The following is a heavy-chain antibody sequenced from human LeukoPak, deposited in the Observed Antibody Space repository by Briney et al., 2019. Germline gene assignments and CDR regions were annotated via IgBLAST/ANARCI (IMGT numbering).Heavy chain of an antibody. CDR2: IYTSGST. J-gene: IGHJ4*02. Sequence: SETLALTCTVSGGSISSGSYYWSWIRQPAVKGLEWIGRIYTSGSTNYNPSLKSRVTISVDTSKNQFSLKLSSVTAADTAVYYCARGGSSQQLVRFDYWGQGTLVTVSS. CDR1: GGSISSGSYY. CDR3: ARGGSSQQLVRFDY. D-gene: IGHD6-13*01. V-gene: IGHV4-61*02.